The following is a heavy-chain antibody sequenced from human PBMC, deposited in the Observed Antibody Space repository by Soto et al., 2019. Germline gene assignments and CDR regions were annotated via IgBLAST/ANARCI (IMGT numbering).Heavy chain of an antibody. Sequence: PGESLKISCKGSGYSFTSYWISWVRQMPGKGLEWMGRIDPSDSYTNYSPSFQGHVTISADKSISTAYLQWSSLKASDTAMYYCARPAPEWVRLDHGYYYYYYGMDVWGQGTTVTVSS. CDR3: ARPAPEWVRLDHGYYYYYYGMDV. V-gene: IGHV5-10-1*01. CDR2: IDPSDSYT. J-gene: IGHJ6*02. CDR1: GYSFTSYW. D-gene: IGHD3-16*01.